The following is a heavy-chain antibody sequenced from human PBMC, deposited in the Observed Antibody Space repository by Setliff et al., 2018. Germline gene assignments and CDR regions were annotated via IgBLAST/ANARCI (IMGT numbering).Heavy chain of an antibody. Sequence: GGSLRLSCAASGFTFSSYSMNWVRQAPGKGLEWVCGTSGSGRYTHHADSVKGRFTISRDNSKNTLFLQMNSLIFDDTAVYYCAKNGFGVVALGVNNWFDPWGQGTLVTVSS. CDR1: GFTFSSYS. J-gene: IGHJ5*02. V-gene: IGHV3-23*01. CDR3: AKNGFGVVALGVNNWFDP. CDR2: TSGSGRYT. D-gene: IGHD3-10*01.